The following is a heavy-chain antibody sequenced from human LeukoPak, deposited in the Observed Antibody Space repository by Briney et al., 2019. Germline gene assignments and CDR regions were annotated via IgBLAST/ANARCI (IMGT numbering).Heavy chain of an antibody. J-gene: IGHJ3*01. D-gene: IGHD5-12*01. CDR2: IDQDGSDK. CDR3: AREAIVATSDDAFDL. CDR1: GFTFSRHY. V-gene: IGHV3-7*01. Sequence: GGSLRLSCAASGFTFSRHYMSWVRQAPGKGLEWVANIDQDGSDKYFVDSVKGRFTISRDNAKNSLSLQMNSLRADDAAVYYRAREAIVATSDDAFDLWGQGTMVTVSS.